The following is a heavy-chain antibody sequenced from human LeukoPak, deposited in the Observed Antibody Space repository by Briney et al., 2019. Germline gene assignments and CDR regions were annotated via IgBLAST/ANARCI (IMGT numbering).Heavy chain of an antibody. D-gene: IGHD3-10*01. CDR3: ARETITYGFDY. CDR1: GYTFRAYY. Sequence: ASVRVSCKASGYTFRAYYMHWVRQTPGQGLEWMGWINPDTGGTNYAQKFQGRVTMTRDTSISTAHMELSRLESDDTAVYYCARETITYGFDYWGQGTLVTVSS. CDR2: INPDTGGT. J-gene: IGHJ4*02. V-gene: IGHV1-2*02.